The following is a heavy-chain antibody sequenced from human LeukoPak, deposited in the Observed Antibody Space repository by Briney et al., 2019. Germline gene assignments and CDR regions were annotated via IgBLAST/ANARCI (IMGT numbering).Heavy chain of an antibody. CDR1: GGSFSGYY. CDR2: INHSGST. V-gene: IGHV4-34*01. CDR3: ARGTLYSGWSYYFDS. D-gene: IGHD6-19*01. J-gene: IGHJ4*02. Sequence: SETLSLTCAVYGGSFSGYYWSWIRQPPGKGLEWIGEINHSGSTNYNPSLKSRVTISVDTLKNKFSLKLISVTAADTAVYYCARGTLYSGWSYYFDSWGQGTLVPVSS.